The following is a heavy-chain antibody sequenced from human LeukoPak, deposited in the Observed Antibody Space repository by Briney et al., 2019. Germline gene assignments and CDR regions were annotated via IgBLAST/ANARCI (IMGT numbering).Heavy chain of an antibody. CDR1: GFTFSDHY. CDR3: ARVPVAYYDSSGYYYREYYFDY. CDR2: ISSSGTTI. V-gene: IGHV3-11*01. Sequence: GRSLRLSCAASGFTFSDHYMSWIRQAPGKGLECVSYISSSGTTIYYAGSVKGRFTISRDNAKYSLYLQMYSLSAEDTAVYYCARVPVAYYDSSGYYYREYYFDYWGQGTLVTVSS. J-gene: IGHJ4*02. D-gene: IGHD3-22*01.